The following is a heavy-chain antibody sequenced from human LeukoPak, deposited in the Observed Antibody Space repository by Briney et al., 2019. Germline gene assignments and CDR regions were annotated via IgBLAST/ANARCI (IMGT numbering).Heavy chain of an antibody. CDR2: INPSGGST. J-gene: IGHJ3*02. V-gene: IGHV1-46*01. Sequence: GASVKVSCKASGYTFSSYYMHWVRQAPGQGLEWMGIINPSGGSTSYAQKFQGRVTMTRDTSTSTVYMELSSLRSEDTAVYYCARDLDRIVGATQGAFDIWGQGTMVTVSS. D-gene: IGHD1-26*01. CDR1: GYTFSSYY. CDR3: ARDLDRIVGATQGAFDI.